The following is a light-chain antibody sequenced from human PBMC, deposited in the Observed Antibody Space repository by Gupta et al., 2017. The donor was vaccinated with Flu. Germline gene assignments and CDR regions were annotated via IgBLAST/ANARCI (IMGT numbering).Light chain of an antibody. CDR1: QSISSY. V-gene: IGKV1-39*01. CDR2: AAS. Sequence: EIPTNACPVSPSASVGDRVTITCRASQSISSYLNWYQQKPGKAPKLLIYAASSLQSGVPSRFSGSGSGTDFTLSISSLQPEDVATYYCQQGYSTPLTFGRGTKVEIK. J-gene: IGKJ4*01. CDR3: QQGYSTPLT.